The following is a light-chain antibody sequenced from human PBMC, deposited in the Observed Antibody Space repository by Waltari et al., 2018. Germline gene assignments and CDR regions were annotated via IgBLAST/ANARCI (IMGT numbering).Light chain of an antibody. CDR1: QSVSTN. CDR3: QQYNNWPPYI. CDR2: GAS. Sequence: ETVMTQSPTTLSLSPGERTTLSCRASQSVSTNLAWYQQRPGQAPRLLIYGASIRATGVPARFSGRGAGTEFTLTISSLQSEDFAVYYCQQYNNWPPYIFGQGSQLEI. V-gene: IGKV3-15*01. J-gene: IGKJ2*01.